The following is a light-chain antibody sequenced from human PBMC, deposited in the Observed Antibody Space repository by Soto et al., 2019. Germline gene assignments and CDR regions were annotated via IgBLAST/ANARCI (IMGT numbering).Light chain of an antibody. J-gene: IGKJ1*01. CDR2: TAS. Sequence: DIQMTQSPSTLSASVGDRVTITCRASQNINSHLAWSQQKPGKAPKLLIYTASSLQSWVPSRFSGSGSGTEFSLTISNLQPDYFATFYCQQYDLYSAFGQGTKVEMK. CDR1: QNINSH. CDR3: QQYDLYSA. V-gene: IGKV1-5*03.